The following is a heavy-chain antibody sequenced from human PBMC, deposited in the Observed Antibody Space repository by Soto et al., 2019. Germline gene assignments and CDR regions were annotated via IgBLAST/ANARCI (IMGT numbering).Heavy chain of an antibody. J-gene: IGHJ4*02. CDR1: GFTFSRHS. D-gene: IGHD6-19*01. CDR2: ISRNGGSI. CDR3: AKDIRSSGWLYFDY. Sequence: GGSLRLSCAASGFTFSRHSMNWVRQAPGKGLEHVAAISRNGGSIDYANSVKDRFTISRDNAKNSLYLQMNSLRAEDTAVYYCAKDIRSSGWLYFDYWGQGTLVTVSS. V-gene: IGHV3-64*04.